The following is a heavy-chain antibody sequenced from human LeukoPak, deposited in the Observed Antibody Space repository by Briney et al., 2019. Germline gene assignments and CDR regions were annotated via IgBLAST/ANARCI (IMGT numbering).Heavy chain of an antibody. CDR1: GGSISSYY. Sequence: SETLSLTCTVSGGSISSYYWSWIRQPPGKGLEWIGYIYTSGSTNYNPSLKSRVTISVDTSKNQFSLKLSSVTAADTAVYYCARLGEYSSSTGSPNYYYYYYMDVWGKGTTVTVSS. J-gene: IGHJ6*03. V-gene: IGHV4-4*09. CDR3: ARLGEYSSSTGSPNYYYYYYMDV. D-gene: IGHD6-6*01. CDR2: IYTSGST.